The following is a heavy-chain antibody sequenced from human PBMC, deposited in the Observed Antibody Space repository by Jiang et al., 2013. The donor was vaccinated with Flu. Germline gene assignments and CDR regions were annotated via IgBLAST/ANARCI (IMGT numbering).Heavy chain of an antibody. Sequence: GPGLVKPSETLSLTCTVSGGSISSSSYYWGWIRQPPGKGLEWIGSIYYSGSTYDNPSLKSRVTISVDTSKNQISLKLSSVTAADAAVYYCARGASAYDPPIDYWGQGALVTVSS. V-gene: IGHV4-39*01. CDR1: GGSISSSSYY. J-gene: IGHJ4*02. CDR2: IYYSGST. D-gene: IGHD5-12*01. CDR3: ARGASAYDPPIDY.